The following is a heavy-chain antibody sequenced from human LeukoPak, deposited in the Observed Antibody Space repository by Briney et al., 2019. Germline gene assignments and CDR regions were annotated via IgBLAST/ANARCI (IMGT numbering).Heavy chain of an antibody. V-gene: IGHV3-7*01. Sequence: GGSLRLSCAASGFTFSNYWMSWVRQAPGKGLEWVANINHNEGEKYYVDSVKGRFTISRDNAKNSLYLQMSSLRVEDTAVYYCARKQRYDSGGYYPADYWGQGTLVTVSS. J-gene: IGHJ4*02. D-gene: IGHD3-22*01. CDR3: ARKQRYDSGGYYPADY. CDR2: INHNEGEK. CDR1: GFTFSNYW.